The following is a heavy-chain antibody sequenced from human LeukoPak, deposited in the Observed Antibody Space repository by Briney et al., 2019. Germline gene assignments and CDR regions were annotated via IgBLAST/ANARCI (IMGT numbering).Heavy chain of an antibody. CDR2: IYTSGST. CDR3: ARDLIVVVPASEVGYFDL. V-gene: IGHV4-4*07. J-gene: IGHJ2*01. D-gene: IGHD2-2*01. Sequence: SETLSLTCTVSGGSISSYYWSWIRQPAGKGLEWIGRIYTSGSTNYNPSLKSRVTMSVDTSKNQFSLKLSSVTAADTAVYYCARDLIVVVPASEVGYFDLWGRGTLVTVSS. CDR1: GGSISSYY.